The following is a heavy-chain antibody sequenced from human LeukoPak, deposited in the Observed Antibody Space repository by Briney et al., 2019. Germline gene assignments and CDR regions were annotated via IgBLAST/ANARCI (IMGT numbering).Heavy chain of an antibody. J-gene: IGHJ4*02. CDR2: ISGSGGTT. CDR3: AKDHLPGIVVADRDY. D-gene: IGHD6-19*01. V-gene: IGHV3-23*01. Sequence: GGSLRLSCAASGFTVSSNYMSWVRQAPGKGLEWVSAISGSGGTTYYAGSVKGRFTISRDNSKNTLYLQINSLRAEDTAVYYCAKDHLPGIVVADRDYWGQGTLVTVSS. CDR1: GFTVSSNY.